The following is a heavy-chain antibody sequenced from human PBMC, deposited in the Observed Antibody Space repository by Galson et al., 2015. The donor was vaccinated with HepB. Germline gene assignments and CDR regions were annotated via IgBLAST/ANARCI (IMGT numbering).Heavy chain of an antibody. J-gene: IGHJ4*02. Sequence: QSGAEVKKPGASVKVSCKASGYTFTRYAMNWVRQAPGQGLQWMGWINTNTWNPTYAQGFTGRFVFSLDTSVSTAYLQISSLKAEDTAVYYCARDWLGQGPLTQSDDWGQGTLITVSS. D-gene: IGHD3-22*01. CDR3: ARDWLGQGPLTQSDD. CDR2: INTNTWNP. V-gene: IGHV7-4-1*02. CDR1: GYTFTRYA.